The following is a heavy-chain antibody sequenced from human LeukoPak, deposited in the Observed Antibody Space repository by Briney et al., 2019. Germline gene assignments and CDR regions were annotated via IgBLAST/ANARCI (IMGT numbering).Heavy chain of an antibody. CDR2: IDPGDSQT. D-gene: IGHD3-3*01. Sequence: GESLRISCKGSGYSFSSYWISWVRQMPGKGLEWMGRIDPGDSQTRYSPSFQGQVTISADKFISTAYLQWSSLKASDTAIYYCARSSVNWFDPWGQGTLVTVSS. J-gene: IGHJ5*02. CDR3: ARSSVNWFDP. CDR1: GYSFSSYW. V-gene: IGHV5-10-1*04.